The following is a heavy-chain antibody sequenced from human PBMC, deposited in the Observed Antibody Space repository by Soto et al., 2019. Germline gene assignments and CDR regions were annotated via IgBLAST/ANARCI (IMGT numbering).Heavy chain of an antibody. Sequence: QVQLQQWGAGLLKPSETLSLTCAVYGGSFSPYYWSWLRQPPEKGLEWIGEISHSGSTNYNPSLESRVTISIDTSKNQFSLNLSSVTAADTAVYYCARYGPGEQLPWRFDPWGQGTLVTVSS. J-gene: IGHJ5*02. V-gene: IGHV4-34*01. D-gene: IGHD1-26*01. CDR3: ARYGPGEQLPWRFDP. CDR2: ISHSGST. CDR1: GGSFSPYY.